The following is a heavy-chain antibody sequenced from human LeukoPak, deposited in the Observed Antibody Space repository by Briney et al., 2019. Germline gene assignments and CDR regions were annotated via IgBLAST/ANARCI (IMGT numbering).Heavy chain of an antibody. Sequence: PGGSLRLSCAASGFTFSSYAMHWVRQAPGKGLEYVSAISTNGGGTYYANSVKGRFIISRDNSKNTLYLQMNSLRAEDTAVYYCAKDLPAVYDFWSGVADAFDIWGQGTMVTVSS. CDR3: AKDLPAVYDFWSGVADAFDI. D-gene: IGHD3-3*01. J-gene: IGHJ3*02. CDR1: GFTFSSYA. CDR2: ISTNGGGT. V-gene: IGHV3-64*01.